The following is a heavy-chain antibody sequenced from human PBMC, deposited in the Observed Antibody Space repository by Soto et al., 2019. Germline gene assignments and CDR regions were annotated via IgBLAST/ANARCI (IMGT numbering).Heavy chain of an antibody. CDR1: GGSISSGDYY. CDR2: IYHSGST. CDR3: ARGKNSGSSYAPVDY. Sequence: SETLSLTCTVSGGSISSGDYYWGWIRQPPGKGLEWIGSIYHSGSTYYNPSLKSRVTTSVDASKNQFALKLSSVTAADTAVYFCARGKNSGSSYAPVDYWGQGTLVTVSS. J-gene: IGHJ4*02. V-gene: IGHV4-39*06. D-gene: IGHD1-26*01.